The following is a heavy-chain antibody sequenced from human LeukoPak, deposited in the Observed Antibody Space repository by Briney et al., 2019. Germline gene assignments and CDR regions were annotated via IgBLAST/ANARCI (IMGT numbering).Heavy chain of an antibody. CDR3: ARDRGSTSYDY. D-gene: IGHD2-2*01. CDR1: GFTVSSNY. CDR2: IYSGGST. Sequence: GGSLRLSCAASGFTVSSNYMSWVRQAPGKGLEWVSVIYSGGSTYYADSVKGRFTISRDNSKNTLYLQMNSMRAEDTAVYYCARDRGSTSYDYWGQGTLVTVSS. J-gene: IGHJ4*02. V-gene: IGHV3-53*01.